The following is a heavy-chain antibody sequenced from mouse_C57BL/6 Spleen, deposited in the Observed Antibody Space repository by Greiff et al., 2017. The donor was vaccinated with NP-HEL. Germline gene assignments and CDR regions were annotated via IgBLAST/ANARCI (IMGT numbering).Heavy chain of an antibody. J-gene: IGHJ2*01. CDR3: ARERYYGGDY. Sequence: QVQLQQSGPGLVQPSQSLSITCTVSGFSLTSYGVHWVRQSPGKGLEWLGVLWSGGSTDYNAAFISRLSISKDNSKSQVFFKMNSLQAEDTAIYYCARERYYGGDYWGQGTTLTVSS. CDR1: GFSLTSYG. D-gene: IGHD1-1*01. CDR2: LWSGGST. V-gene: IGHV2-2*01.